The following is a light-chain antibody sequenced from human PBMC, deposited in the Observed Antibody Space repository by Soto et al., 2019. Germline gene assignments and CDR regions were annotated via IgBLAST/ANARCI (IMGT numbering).Light chain of an antibody. CDR2: WAS. Sequence: DIVMTQSPDSLAVSLGERATIHCKSSQSVLYSSNNKNYLAWYQQKPGQPPKLLIYWASTRESGVPDRFSGSGSGTGFTLTISSLQAEDVAVYYCQQYFSTPLTFGGGTKVEIK. CDR1: QSVLYSSNNKNY. V-gene: IGKV4-1*01. CDR3: QQYFSTPLT. J-gene: IGKJ4*01.